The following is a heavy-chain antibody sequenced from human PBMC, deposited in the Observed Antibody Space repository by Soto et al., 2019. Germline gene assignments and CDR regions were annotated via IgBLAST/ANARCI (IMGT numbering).Heavy chain of an antibody. J-gene: IGHJ3*02. D-gene: IGHD1-1*01. V-gene: IGHV4-59*01. CDR3: ERQTDDPYNFNAFDM. Sequence: PSETLSLTCTVSGGSISSYYWSWIRQPPGKGLEWIGYIYYSGSTNYNPSLKSRVTISVDTSKNQFSLKLSSVTAADTAVYYCERQTDDPYNFNAFDMWVQGTMVTVSS. CDR2: IYYSGST. CDR1: GGSISSYY.